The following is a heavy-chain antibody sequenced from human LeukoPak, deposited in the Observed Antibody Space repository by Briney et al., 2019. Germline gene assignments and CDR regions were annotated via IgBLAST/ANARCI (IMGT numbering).Heavy chain of an antibody. CDR2: ISSSGSTI. J-gene: IGHJ4*02. CDR3: AVDQPLLRV. CDR1: GFTFSSYA. Sequence: GGSLRLSCAASGFTFSSYAMNWVRQAPGKGLEWVSYISSSGSTIYYADSVKGRFTISRDNAKNSLYLQMNSLRAEDTAVYYCAVDQPLLRVGGQGTLVTVSS. D-gene: IGHD2-15*01. V-gene: IGHV3-48*03.